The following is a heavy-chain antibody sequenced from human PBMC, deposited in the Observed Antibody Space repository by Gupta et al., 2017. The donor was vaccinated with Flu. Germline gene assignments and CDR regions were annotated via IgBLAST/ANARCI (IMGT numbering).Heavy chain of an antibody. CDR1: GFTFSSYS. Sequence: EVQLVESGGGLVKPGGSLRLSCAASGFTFSSYSMNWVRQAPGKGLEWVSSISSSSSYIYYADSVKGRFTISRDNAKNSLYLQMNSLRAEDTAVYYCARDFPPIVVVPAAVDYWGQGTLVTVSS. CDR2: ISSSSSYI. J-gene: IGHJ4*02. V-gene: IGHV3-21*01. D-gene: IGHD2-2*01. CDR3: ARDFPPIVVVPAAVDY.